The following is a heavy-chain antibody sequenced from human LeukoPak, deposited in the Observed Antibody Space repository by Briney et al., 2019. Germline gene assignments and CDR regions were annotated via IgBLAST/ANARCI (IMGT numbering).Heavy chain of an antibody. Sequence: LETLSLTCTVSGGSISSGSYYWGWIRQPPGKDLEWIGNIYYSGRTYYNPSLKSRVTISVDTSKNQFSLKLSPVTAADTAVYYCARAGYCSSTSCLNWFDPWGQGTLVTVSS. J-gene: IGHJ5*02. V-gene: IGHV4-39*01. CDR2: IYYSGRT. CDR3: ARAGYCSSTSCLNWFDP. CDR1: GGSISSGSYY. D-gene: IGHD2-2*01.